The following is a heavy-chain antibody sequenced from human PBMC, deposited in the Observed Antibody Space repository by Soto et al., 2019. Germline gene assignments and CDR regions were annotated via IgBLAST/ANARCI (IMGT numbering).Heavy chain of an antibody. CDR3: ARHPYSNFDYFYP. Sequence: SETLTLTCSVSGRSMSSNYWSWLRQSPGKGLEWIAYVYYSGTTNYNPSLKSRLSISIDTSKNQFSLRLNSVTAADTAVYFCARHPYSNFDYFYPWGQGTLVTVSS. CDR2: VYYSGTT. J-gene: IGHJ5*02. CDR1: GRSMSSNY. D-gene: IGHD4-4*01. V-gene: IGHV4-59*08.